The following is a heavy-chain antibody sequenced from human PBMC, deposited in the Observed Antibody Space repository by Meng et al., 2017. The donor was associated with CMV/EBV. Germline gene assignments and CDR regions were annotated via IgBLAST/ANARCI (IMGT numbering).Heavy chain of an antibody. Sequence: HDAGRCLVTTAEHLYVTCYVSVGAISSSSYYWGWIRQPPGKGLEWIGRIYYSGSTYYNPSLTSRFTISVDTSRNQFSLKLSSVTAADTAVYYCARDSAVAGVVDYWGQGTLVTVSS. CDR1: VGAISSSSYY. CDR3: ARDSAVAGVVDY. V-gene: IGHV4-39*07. CDR2: IYYSGST. D-gene: IGHD6-19*01. J-gene: IGHJ4*02.